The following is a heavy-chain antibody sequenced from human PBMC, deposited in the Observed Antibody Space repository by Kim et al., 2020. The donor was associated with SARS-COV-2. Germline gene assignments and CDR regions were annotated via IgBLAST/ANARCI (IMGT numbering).Heavy chain of an antibody. CDR2: INQDGSEK. V-gene: IGHV3-7*01. J-gene: IGHJ5*02. CDR3: AKAHRSTSRAGFDP. Sequence: GGSLRLSCAASGFTFSSYWMSWVRQTPGKGLQWVANINQDGSEKSYLDSVKGRFTISRDNAKNSLYLQMNSLRGDDTAVYYCAKAHRSTSRAGFDPWGQGTLVTVSS. D-gene: IGHD2-2*01. CDR1: GFTFSSYW.